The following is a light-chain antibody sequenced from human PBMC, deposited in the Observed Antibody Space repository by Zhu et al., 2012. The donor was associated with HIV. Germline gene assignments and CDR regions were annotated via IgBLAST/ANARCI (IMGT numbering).Light chain of an antibody. CDR2: DAP. CDR3: QQRSNWLT. CDR1: QSIRSY. Sequence: EVVLTQSPATLSLSPGERATLSCRASQSIRSYLAWYQQKPGQAPRLLIYDAPNRATGIPARFSGSGSGRDFTLTISSLEPEDFAVYYCQQRSNWLTFGGGTTVEIK. V-gene: IGKV3-11*02. J-gene: IGKJ4*01.